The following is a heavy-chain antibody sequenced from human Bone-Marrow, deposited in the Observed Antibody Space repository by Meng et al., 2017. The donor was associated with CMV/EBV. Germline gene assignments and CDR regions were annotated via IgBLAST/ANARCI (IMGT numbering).Heavy chain of an antibody. Sequence: GESLKISCAASGFTFRSYWMSWVRQAPGKGLEWVANIKQEGSEKYYVDSVKGRFTISRDNAKNSLYLQVNSLRAEDTAVYYCARGLDYSYGTSFDYWGQGTLVTVSS. CDR2: IKQEGSEK. J-gene: IGHJ4*02. V-gene: IGHV3-7*01. CDR3: ARGLDYSYGTSFDY. D-gene: IGHD5-18*01. CDR1: GFTFRSYW.